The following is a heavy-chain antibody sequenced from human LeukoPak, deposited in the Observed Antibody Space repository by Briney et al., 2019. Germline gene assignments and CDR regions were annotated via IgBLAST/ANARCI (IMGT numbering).Heavy chain of an antibody. D-gene: IGHD2-2*01. Sequence: GGSLRLSCAASGFTFSSYEMNWVRQAPGKGLEWVSYMSSSGSTIYYADSVKGRFTISRDNAKNSLYLQMNSLRAEDTALYYCARDGSGCSSTSCSHYWGQGTLVTVSS. CDR1: GFTFSSYE. CDR3: ARDGSGCSSTSCSHY. J-gene: IGHJ4*02. CDR2: MSSSGSTI. V-gene: IGHV3-48*03.